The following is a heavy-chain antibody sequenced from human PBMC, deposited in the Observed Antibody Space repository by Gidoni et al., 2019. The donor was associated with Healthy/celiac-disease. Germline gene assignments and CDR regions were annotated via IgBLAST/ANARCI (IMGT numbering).Heavy chain of an antibody. CDR1: GFTFSSYW. V-gene: IGHV3-74*01. D-gene: IGHD3-16*01. J-gene: IGHJ3*02. CDR3: ARVGDYVGAFDI. CDR2: INSDGSST. Sequence: EVQLVESGGGLVQPGGSLRLSWAASGFTFSSYWMHWVRQAPGKGLVWVSRINSDGSSTSYADSVKGRFTISRDNAKNTLYLQMNSLRAEDTAVYYCARVGDYVGAFDIWGQGTMVTVSS.